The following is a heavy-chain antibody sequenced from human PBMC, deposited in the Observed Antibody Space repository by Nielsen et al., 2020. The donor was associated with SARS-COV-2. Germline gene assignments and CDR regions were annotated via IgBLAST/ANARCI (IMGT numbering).Heavy chain of an antibody. CDR3: ASASAHV. D-gene: IGHD3-16*01. J-gene: IGHJ3*01. CDR2: INNDGSST. CDR1: GFAFSGYW. V-gene: IGHV3-74*03. Sequence: GESLKISCVASGFAFSGYWMHWVRQVPGEGLVWVARINNDGSSTVYADYVKGRFTISRDNAKNTLYLQMSSLRAEDTAVYYCASASAHVWGPGTMVTVSS.